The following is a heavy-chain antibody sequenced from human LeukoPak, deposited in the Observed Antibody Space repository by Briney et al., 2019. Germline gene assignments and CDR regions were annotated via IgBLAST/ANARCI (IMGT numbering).Heavy chain of an antibody. CDR2: MSPNSGNT. CDR1: GYTFTSYD. Sequence: ASVKVSCKASGYTFTSYDINWVRQATGQGLEWMGWMSPNSGNTGYAQKFQGRVTMTRNTSISTAYMELSSLRSEDTAVYYCARGLLYSSGWYQIDYWGRGTLVTVSS. V-gene: IGHV1-8*01. J-gene: IGHJ4*02. CDR3: ARGLLYSSGWYQIDY. D-gene: IGHD6-19*01.